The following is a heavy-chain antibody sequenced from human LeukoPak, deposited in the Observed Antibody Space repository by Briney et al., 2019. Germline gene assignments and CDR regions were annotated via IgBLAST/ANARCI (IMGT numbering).Heavy chain of an antibody. D-gene: IGHD2-2*01. CDR3: VRVYCSSTSCSDYFDY. CDR1: GFTFSAFE. J-gene: IGHJ4*02. CDR2: ISGSGGTT. V-gene: IGHV3-48*03. Sequence: PGGSLRLSCAASGFTFSAFEMDWVRQAPGKGLEWLSYISGSGGTTLYADSVKGRFTISRDNAKNSLYLRMNSLRVGDTAVYYCVRVYCSSTSCSDYFDYWGQGSLVTVSS.